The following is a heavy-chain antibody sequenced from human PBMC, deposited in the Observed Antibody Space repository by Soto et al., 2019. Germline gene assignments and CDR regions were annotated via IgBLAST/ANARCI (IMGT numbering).Heavy chain of an antibody. CDR2: IIPIFGTA. CDR3: ARSVTIFGVVIIHGKNGMDV. D-gene: IGHD3-3*01. Sequence: QVQLVQSGAEVKKPGSSVKVSCKASGGTFSSYAISWVRQAPGQGLEWMGGIIPIFGTANYAQKFQGRVTITADESTSTAYMELSSLRSEDTAVYYCARSVTIFGVVIIHGKNGMDVWGQGTTVTVSS. J-gene: IGHJ6*02. CDR1: GGTFSSYA. V-gene: IGHV1-69*01.